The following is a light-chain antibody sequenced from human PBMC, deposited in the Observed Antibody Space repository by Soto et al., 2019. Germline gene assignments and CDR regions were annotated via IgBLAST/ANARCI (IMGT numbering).Light chain of an antibody. CDR3: AAWDESLSGPV. Sequence: QSVLTQPPSASGTPGQRVTISCSGSTSNIESNTENWYQQLPTTAAKLLINNNDQRPSGVPDRFSGAKSGTSASLAISGVQSEDEADYYCAAWDESLSGPVFGGGTKLTVL. CDR2: NND. CDR1: TSNIESNT. J-gene: IGLJ2*01. V-gene: IGLV1-44*01.